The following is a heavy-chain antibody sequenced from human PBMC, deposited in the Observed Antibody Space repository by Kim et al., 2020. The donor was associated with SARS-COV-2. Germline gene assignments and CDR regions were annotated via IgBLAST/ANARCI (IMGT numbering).Heavy chain of an antibody. V-gene: IGHV4-34*01. D-gene: IGHD5-12*01. CDR1: GGSFSGYY. J-gene: IGHJ4*02. CDR2: INHSGST. CDR3: ATYYSGYARSFDY. Sequence: SETLSLTCAVYGGSFSGYYWSWIRQPPGKGLEWIGEINHSGSTNYNPSLKSRVTISVDTSKNQFSLKLSSVTAADTAVYYCATYYSGYARSFDYWGQGTLVTVSS.